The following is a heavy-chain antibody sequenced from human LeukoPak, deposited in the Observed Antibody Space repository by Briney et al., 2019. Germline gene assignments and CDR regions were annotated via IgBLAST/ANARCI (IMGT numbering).Heavy chain of an antibody. J-gene: IGHJ3*02. CDR1: GGSISSYY. CDR2: IYYSGST. V-gene: IGHV4-59*08. Sequence: SETLSLTCTVSGGSISSYYWSWIRQPPGKGLEWIGYIYYSGSTNYNPSLKSRVTISVDTSKNQFSLKLSSVTAADTAVYYCARHLCGGDCSFADAFDIWGQGTMVTVSS. D-gene: IGHD2-21*02. CDR3: ARHLCGGDCSFADAFDI.